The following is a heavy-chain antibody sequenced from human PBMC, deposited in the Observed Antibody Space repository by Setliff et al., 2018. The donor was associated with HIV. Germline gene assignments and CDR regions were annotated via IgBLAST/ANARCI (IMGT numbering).Heavy chain of an antibody. J-gene: IGHJ6*03. CDR1: GYSFTNYW. V-gene: IGHV5-51*01. Sequence: PGESLKISCTGSGYSFTNYWIGWARQMPGKGLEWMGIIFPGDSDTRYSPSFQGQVTISADTSISTAYLQWRSLKASDTAMYYCARQPGRAAMGRENYYYYYMDVWGKGTTVTVSS. D-gene: IGHD2-2*01. CDR3: ARQPGRAAMGRENYYYYYMDV. CDR2: IFPGDSDT.